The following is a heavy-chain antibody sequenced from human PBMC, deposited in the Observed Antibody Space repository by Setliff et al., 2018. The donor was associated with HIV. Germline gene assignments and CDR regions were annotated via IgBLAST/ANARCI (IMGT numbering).Heavy chain of an antibody. CDR1: GASITSGTYY. CDR2: IYFTGRS. Sequence: SETLSLNCTVSGASITSGTYYWSWIRQPPGKGLEWIGSIYFTGRSDNNTSLKSRVTLSVDTSKHQLSLKLSSVTAADTAVYYCARSPPYGGHTNYYYYMYVWGKGTTVTVSS. CDR3: ARSPPYGGHTNYYYYMYV. D-gene: IGHD4-17*01. V-gene: IGHV4-61*01. J-gene: IGHJ6*03.